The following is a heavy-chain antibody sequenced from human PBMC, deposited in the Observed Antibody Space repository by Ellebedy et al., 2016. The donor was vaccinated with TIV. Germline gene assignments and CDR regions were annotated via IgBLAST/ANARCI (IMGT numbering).Heavy chain of an antibody. D-gene: IGHD5-12*01. Sequence: SETLSLXCNVSGGTINTTTFYWGWIRQPPGKGLEWIGSIYHSGSTYYNPSLKSRLTISLDTSKNQFSLNLNSMTAADTAVYYCASSPSGYEIPYWGQGTLVTVSS. J-gene: IGHJ4*02. CDR2: IYHSGST. CDR3: ASSPSGYEIPY. V-gene: IGHV4-39*07. CDR1: GGTINTTTFY.